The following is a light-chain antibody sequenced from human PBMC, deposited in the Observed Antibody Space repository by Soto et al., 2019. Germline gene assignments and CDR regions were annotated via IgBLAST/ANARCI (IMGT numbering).Light chain of an antibody. J-gene: IGKJ3*01. Sequence: DIQLTQSPSFLSASVGDRVTITCRASQDIRTFLAWYQQKPGKPPELLIDAASALQGGVPSRFSGSGSGTEFTLTISSLQPEDFATYYCQQLSTYSSFGPGTKVDIK. CDR2: AAS. CDR3: QQLSTYSS. V-gene: IGKV1-9*01. CDR1: QDIRTF.